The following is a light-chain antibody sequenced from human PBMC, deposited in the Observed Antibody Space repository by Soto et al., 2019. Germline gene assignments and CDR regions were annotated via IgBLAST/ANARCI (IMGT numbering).Light chain of an antibody. J-gene: IGKJ1*01. CDR1: QTIDSW. V-gene: IGKV1-5*03. Sequence: DIQRTQSPATLSASFGDRRTITWQASQTIDSWLAWYQQRPGKPPNLLIYNASTLARGVPSRCRGSGSGTEFTLTINSLRPDDFATYYCQQYHIYSGTFGQGTNVDI. CDR3: QQYHIYSGT. CDR2: NAS.